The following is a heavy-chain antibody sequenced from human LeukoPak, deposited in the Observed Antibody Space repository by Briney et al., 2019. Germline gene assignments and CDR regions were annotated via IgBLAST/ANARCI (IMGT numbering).Heavy chain of an antibody. CDR1: GYTFTSYG. D-gene: IGHD3-3*01. V-gene: IGHV1-18*01. CDR2: ISAYNGNT. Sequence: EASVKVSCKASGYTFTSYGISWVRQAPGQGLEWMGWISAYNGNTNYAQKLQGRVTMTTDTSTSTACMELRSLRSDDTAVYYCARDATIFGVVIIPVDYWGQGTLVTVSS. J-gene: IGHJ4*02. CDR3: ARDATIFGVVIIPVDY.